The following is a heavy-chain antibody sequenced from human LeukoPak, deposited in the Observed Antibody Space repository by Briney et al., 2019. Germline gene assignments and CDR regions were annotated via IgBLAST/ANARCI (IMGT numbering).Heavy chain of an antibody. Sequence: PQTLSLTCAVSGGSISSGGYSWSWIRQPPGKGLEWIGYIYHSGSTYYNPSLKSRVTISVDRSKNQFSLKLSSVTAADTAVYYCARDNGRSGYFDYWGQGTLVTVSS. CDR3: ARDNGRSGYFDY. CDR1: GGSISSGGYS. V-gene: IGHV4-30-2*01. J-gene: IGHJ4*02. D-gene: IGHD4-17*01. CDR2: IYHSGST.